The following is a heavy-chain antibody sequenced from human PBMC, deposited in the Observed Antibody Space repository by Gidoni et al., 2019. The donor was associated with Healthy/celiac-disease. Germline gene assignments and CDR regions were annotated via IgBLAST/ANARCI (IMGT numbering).Heavy chain of an antibody. CDR3: AKADGFTMIVVVNS. CDR2: ISGIGGST. CDR1: GFTFSSYA. D-gene: IGHD3-22*01. Sequence: EVQLLESGGGLVQPGGSLRLSCAASGFTFSSYAMSWVRQAPGKGLEWFSAISGIGGSTYYADSVKGRFTISRDNSKNTLYLQMNSLRAEDTAVYYCAKADGFTMIVVVNSWGQGTMVTVSS. V-gene: IGHV3-23*01. J-gene: IGHJ3*01.